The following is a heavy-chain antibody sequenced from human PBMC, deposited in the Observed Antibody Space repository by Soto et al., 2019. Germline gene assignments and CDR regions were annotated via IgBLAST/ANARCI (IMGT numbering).Heavy chain of an antibody. CDR1: GESVYLDGAR. Sequence: QSFYLTCAISGESVYLDGARCNWIRQSPSRGLKWLGRTYYRSKWYNDYAVSVKSRITINPDTSKNQFSLQLNSVTPEDTAVYYCARDSSGMAPRALYYGMDVWGQGTTVTVSS. CDR3: ARDSSGMAPRALYYGMDV. V-gene: IGHV6-1*01. CDR2: TYYRSKWYN. D-gene: IGHD3-10*01. J-gene: IGHJ6*02.